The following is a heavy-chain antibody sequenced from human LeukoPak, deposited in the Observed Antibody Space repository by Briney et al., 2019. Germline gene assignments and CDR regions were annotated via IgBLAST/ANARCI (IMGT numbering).Heavy chain of an antibody. CDR3: ARVGDQYSSSPLNYFDY. J-gene: IGHJ4*02. V-gene: IGHV4-34*01. CDR1: GGSFNGYY. D-gene: IGHD6-13*01. CDR2: INHSGNT. Sequence: PSETLSLTCAVYGGSFNGYYWSWISQPPGKGLEWIGEINHSGNTNYNPSLKSRVPISVDTSKNQFSLKLSSVTAADTAVYYCARVGDQYSSSPLNYFDYWGEGTLVTVSS.